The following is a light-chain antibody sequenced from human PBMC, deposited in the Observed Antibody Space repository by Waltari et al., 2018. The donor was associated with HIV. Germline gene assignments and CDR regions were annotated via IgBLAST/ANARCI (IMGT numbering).Light chain of an antibody. CDR2: DAS. CDR1: QGIAHA. Sequence: AIQLTQSPSSLYAFVGDRVTLTCRASQGIAHALAWYQLKPGKPPKVLIFDASKLEGGVSSRFSGSGSGTEFTLTINSLQPEDFATYFCQQFNSYPNTFGGGTKVEIK. J-gene: IGKJ4*01. V-gene: IGKV1-13*02. CDR3: QQFNSYPNT.